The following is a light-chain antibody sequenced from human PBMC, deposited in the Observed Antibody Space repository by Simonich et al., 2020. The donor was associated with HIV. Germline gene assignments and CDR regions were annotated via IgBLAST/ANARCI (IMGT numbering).Light chain of an antibody. V-gene: IGLV4-69*01. CDR3: QTWGTGIHV. CDR1: CGHSSYA. J-gene: IGLJ3*02. Sequence: QLVLTQSPSASASLGASVKLTCTLSCGHSSYAIAWHQQQPEKGPRYLMKLKSYGRQGKGDGIPDRFSGSSSGAERYLTISSLQSEDEADYYCQTWGTGIHVFGGGTKLTVL. CDR2: LKSYGRQ.